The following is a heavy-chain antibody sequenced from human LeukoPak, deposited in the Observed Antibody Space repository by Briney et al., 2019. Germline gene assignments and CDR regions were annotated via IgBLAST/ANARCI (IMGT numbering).Heavy chain of an antibody. CDR3: AKGTAVDRQYFEN. CDR2: ISFEGSHK. J-gene: IGHJ4*02. Sequence: GGSLRLSCAASRFTFSACGMHWVRQAPGKGLEWVAAISFEGSHKYYADSVKGRFTISRDNSMNTLYLQMNSLRAEDTAVYYCAKGTAVDRQYFENWGQGTLVTVSS. V-gene: IGHV3-30*18. D-gene: IGHD1-1*01. CDR1: RFTFSACG.